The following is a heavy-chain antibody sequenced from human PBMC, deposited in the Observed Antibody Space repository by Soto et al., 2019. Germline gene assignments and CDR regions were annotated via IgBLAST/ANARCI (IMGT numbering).Heavy chain of an antibody. J-gene: IGHJ3*02. CDR2: ISSSSSHI. Sequence: QVQLVESGGGLVKPGGSLRLSCAASGFTFSDYYMSWIRQAPGKGLEWVSYISSSSSHIYYADSVKGRFTISGDNAKNSLNLQMNSLRGEDTAVYYCARDTNRQHACAIWGQGTMVTVS. D-gene: IGHD2-8*01. CDR3: ARDTNRQHACAI. CDR1: GFTFSDYY. V-gene: IGHV3-11*06.